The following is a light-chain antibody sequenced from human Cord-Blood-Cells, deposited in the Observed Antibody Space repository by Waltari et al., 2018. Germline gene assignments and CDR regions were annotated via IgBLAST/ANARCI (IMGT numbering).Light chain of an antibody. V-gene: IGKV1-33*01. CDR3: QQYDNLPIT. CDR1: QDISNY. CDR2: DAS. Sequence: DIQMTQSPSSLSASVGDRVTTTCQASQDISNYLNWYQQKPGKAPKLLIYDASNLETGVPSRFSGSGSRTDFTFTISSLQPEDIATYYCQQYDNLPITLGQGTRLEIK. J-gene: IGKJ5*01.